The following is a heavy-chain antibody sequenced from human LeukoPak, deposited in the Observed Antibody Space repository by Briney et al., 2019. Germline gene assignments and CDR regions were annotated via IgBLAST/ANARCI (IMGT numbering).Heavy chain of an antibody. V-gene: IGHV3-64*01. Sequence: GGSLRLSCAASGFTFSSYAMHWVRQAPGKGLEYVSAISSNGGSTYYANSVKGRFTISRDNSKNTLYLQMGSLRAEDMAVYYCARGRRDGYNRFFDYWGQGTLVTVSS. CDR3: ARGRRDGYNRFFDY. CDR2: ISSNGGST. D-gene: IGHD5-24*01. J-gene: IGHJ4*02. CDR1: GFTFSSYA.